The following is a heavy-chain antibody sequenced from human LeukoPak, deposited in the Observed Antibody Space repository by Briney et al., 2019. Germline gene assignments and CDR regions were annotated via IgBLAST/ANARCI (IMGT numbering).Heavy chain of an antibody. CDR1: GGSFSDYY. V-gene: IGHV4-34*01. CDR2: INHSGST. CDR3: ARGQWLRVNYFDY. J-gene: IGHJ4*02. Sequence: SETLSLTCAVYGGSFSDYYWSWIRQPPGKGLEWIGEINHSGSTNYNPSLKSRVTISVDTSKSQFSLKLSSMTAADTAVYFCARGQWLRVNYFDYWGQGTLVTVSS. D-gene: IGHD5-12*01.